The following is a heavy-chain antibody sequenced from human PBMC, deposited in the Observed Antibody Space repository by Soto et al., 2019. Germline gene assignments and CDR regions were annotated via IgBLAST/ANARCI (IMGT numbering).Heavy chain of an antibody. D-gene: IGHD6-6*01. J-gene: IGHJ4*02. Sequence: WGSLSLSCAASGFTFISYAMQWVRQAPGKGLEWVAVISYDGSNKYYADSVKGRFTISRDNSKNTLYLQMNSLRAEDTAVYYCAKEPYSSSNLFDYWGQGTLVTVSS. CDR3: AKEPYSSSNLFDY. CDR1: GFTFISYA. V-gene: IGHV3-30*04. CDR2: ISYDGSNK.